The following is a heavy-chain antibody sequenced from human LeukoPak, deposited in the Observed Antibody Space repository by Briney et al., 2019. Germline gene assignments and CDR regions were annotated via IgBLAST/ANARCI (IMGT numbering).Heavy chain of an antibody. Sequence: GGSLRLSCAASGFTFSSYAMHWVRQAPGKGLEWVAVISYDGSNKYYADSVKGRFTISRDNSKNTVYLQMNSLRAEDTAVYYCASRDSCSGGTCYGLGYWGHGTLVTVSS. CDR2: ISYDGSNK. D-gene: IGHD2-15*01. CDR1: GFTFSSYA. J-gene: IGHJ4*01. V-gene: IGHV3-30-3*01. CDR3: ASRDSCSGGTCYGLGY.